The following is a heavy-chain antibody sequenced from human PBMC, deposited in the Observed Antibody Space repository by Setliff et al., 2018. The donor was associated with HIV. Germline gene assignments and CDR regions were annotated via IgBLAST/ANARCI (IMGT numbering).Heavy chain of an antibody. D-gene: IGHD5-12*01. CDR3: ARGLEEMAYYYMDV. CDR1: GDTFSTYS. V-gene: IGHV1-69*13. Sequence: GASVKVSCKTSGDTFSTYSLSWVRQAPGQGLEWMGGIIPIFGAAKYAPKFQTRVTITADESTSTAYMDLSSLTSEDTAVYYCARGLEEMAYYYMDVWGKGTTVTVSS. J-gene: IGHJ6*03. CDR2: IIPIFGAA.